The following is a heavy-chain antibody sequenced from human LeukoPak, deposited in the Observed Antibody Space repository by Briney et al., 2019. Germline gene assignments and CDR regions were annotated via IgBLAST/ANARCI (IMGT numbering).Heavy chain of an antibody. CDR1: GGTFSSYA. CDR3: ARGPYGGNSRYFDY. J-gene: IGHJ4*02. D-gene: IGHD4-23*01. CDR2: IIPIFGTA. V-gene: IGHV1-69*05. Sequence: SVKLSFKASGGTFSSYAISWVRQAPGQGLEWMGRIIPIFGTANYAQKFQGRVTITTDESTSTAYMELSSLRSEDTAVYYCARGPYGGNSRYFDYWGQGTLVTVSS.